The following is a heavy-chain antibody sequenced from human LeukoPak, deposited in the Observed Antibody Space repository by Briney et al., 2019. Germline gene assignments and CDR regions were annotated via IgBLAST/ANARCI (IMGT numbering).Heavy chain of an antibody. V-gene: IGHV3-7*03. CDR1: GFTFSRYW. D-gene: IGHD6-6*01. CDR3: ARDKGAYHTSSSLFVF. Sequence: GGSLRLSCATSGFTFSRYWMSLVRRVPRKGLEWVANIKQDGSEKYYVDSVKGRFTISRDNAKNSLFLQMNSLRAEDTAVYYCARDKGAYHTSSSLFVFGGQGTLVTVSS. J-gene: IGHJ4*02. CDR2: IKQDGSEK.